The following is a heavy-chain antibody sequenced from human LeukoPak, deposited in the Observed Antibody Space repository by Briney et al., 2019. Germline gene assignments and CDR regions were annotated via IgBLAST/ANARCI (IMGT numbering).Heavy chain of an antibody. CDR3: AKGTGSGGRCSFDY. V-gene: IGHV3-23*01. Sequence: GGSLRLSCAASGFTFSTYAMTWVRQAPGKGLEWVSGISGSGDTTYYADSVKGRFTISRDNSKNTLYLQMNSLRADDTAVYYCAKGTGSGGRCSFDYSGQGTLVTVSS. CDR1: GFTFSTYA. D-gene: IGHD2-15*01. J-gene: IGHJ4*02. CDR2: ISGSGDTT.